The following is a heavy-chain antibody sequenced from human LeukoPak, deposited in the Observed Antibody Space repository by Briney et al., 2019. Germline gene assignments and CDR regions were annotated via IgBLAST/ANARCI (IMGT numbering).Heavy chain of an antibody. V-gene: IGHV4-59*01. CDR3: ASSRSSSGCSLIDY. CDR2: IYYSGST. CDR1: GGSINSYY. Sequence: SETLSLTCTVSGGSINSYYWSWIRQPPGKGLEWVGYIYYSGSTNYKPSLKRRVTISVDTSKNQFSLKVSSVTAADTAVYYCASSRSSSGCSLIDYWGQGALVTVSS. D-gene: IGHD6-19*01. J-gene: IGHJ4*02.